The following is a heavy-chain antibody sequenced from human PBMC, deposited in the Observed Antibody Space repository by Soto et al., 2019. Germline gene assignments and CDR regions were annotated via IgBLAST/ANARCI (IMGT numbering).Heavy chain of an antibody. J-gene: IGHJ4*02. Sequence: PGGSMRLSCAASGFTFSNAWMNWVRQAPGKGLEWVGRIKTKTDGGTTDYAAPVKGRFNISRDDSKNTLYLQMNSLKTEATAVYYCTTVRVQLGSTDHFDYRGKGTRVTVSS. CDR3: TTVRVQLGSTDHFDY. CDR1: GFTFSNAW. V-gene: IGHV3-15*01. CDR2: IKTKTDGGTT. D-gene: IGHD1-1*01.